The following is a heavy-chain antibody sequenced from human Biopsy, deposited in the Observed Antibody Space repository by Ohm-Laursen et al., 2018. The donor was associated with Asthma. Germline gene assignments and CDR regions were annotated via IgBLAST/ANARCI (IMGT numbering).Heavy chain of an antibody. Sequence: GASVKVSCKAPGGTFSNFAISWVRQAPGQGLGWLGGIMTVFGTTNYAQKFQGRVTITADESTSTAYMELTSLRSEDTAIYYCARCQVGYSSGWSLLLKKIYYSGMDVWGQGTAVTVSS. V-gene: IGHV1-69*13. CDR2: IMTVFGTT. J-gene: IGHJ6*02. CDR3: ARCQVGYSSGWSLLLKKIYYSGMDV. CDR1: GGTFSNFA. D-gene: IGHD6-19*01.